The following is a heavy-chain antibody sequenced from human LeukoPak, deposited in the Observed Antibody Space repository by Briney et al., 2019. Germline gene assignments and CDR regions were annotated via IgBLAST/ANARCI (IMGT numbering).Heavy chain of an antibody. Sequence: GGSPRLSFSASGVPVNSNYMSWVRPAPGEGLEWVSIIYSGGSTYYADSVKGRFTISRDNSKNTLYLQMNSLRAEDTAVYYCARPERGPPVYWGQGTLVTVSS. J-gene: IGHJ4*02. D-gene: IGHD1-1*01. CDR2: IYSGGST. CDR3: ARPERGPPVY. V-gene: IGHV3-53*01. CDR1: GVPVNSNY.